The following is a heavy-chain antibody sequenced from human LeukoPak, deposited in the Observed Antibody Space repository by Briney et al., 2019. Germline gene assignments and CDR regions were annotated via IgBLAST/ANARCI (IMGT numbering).Heavy chain of an antibody. CDR3: AREDSGRLEAFDI. CDR1: GYSISSGYY. J-gene: IGHJ3*02. Sequence: PSETLSLTCAVSGYSISSGYYWGWIRQPPGKGLEWIGSIYHSGSTYYNPSLKSRVTISVDTSKNQFSLKLSSVTAADTAVYYCAREDSGRLEAFDIWGQGTMVTVSS. D-gene: IGHD1-26*01. V-gene: IGHV4-38-2*02. CDR2: IYHSGST.